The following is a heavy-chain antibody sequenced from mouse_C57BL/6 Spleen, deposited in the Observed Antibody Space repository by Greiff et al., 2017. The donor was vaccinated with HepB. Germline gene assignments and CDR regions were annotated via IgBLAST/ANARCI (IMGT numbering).Heavy chain of an antibody. CDR1: GYTFTDYE. Sequence: QVQLQQSGAELVRPGASVTLSCKASGYTFTDYEMHWVKQTPVHGLEWIGAIDPETGGTAYNQKFKGKAILTADKSSSTAYMELRSLTSEDSAVYYCTRPIYYGSSYPYAMDYWGQGTSVTVSS. D-gene: IGHD1-1*01. V-gene: IGHV1-15*01. CDR2: IDPETGGT. J-gene: IGHJ4*01. CDR3: TRPIYYGSSYPYAMDY.